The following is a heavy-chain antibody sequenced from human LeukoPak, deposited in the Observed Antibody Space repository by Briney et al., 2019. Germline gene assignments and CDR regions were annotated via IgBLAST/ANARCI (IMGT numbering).Heavy chain of an antibody. CDR1: GVSISSYY. Sequence: SETLSLTCTVSGVSISSYYWSWIRQPPGKGLEWIGNINYSGSTNSNPSLKSRATISVDMSRKHFFLDLSSVTAADTAVYYCARAAHYSGTSDQYTGGWYYFDFWGQGTLVTVSS. V-gene: IGHV4-59*01. CDR3: ARAAHYSGTSDQYTGGWYYFDF. CDR2: INYSGST. D-gene: IGHD3-10*01. J-gene: IGHJ4*02.